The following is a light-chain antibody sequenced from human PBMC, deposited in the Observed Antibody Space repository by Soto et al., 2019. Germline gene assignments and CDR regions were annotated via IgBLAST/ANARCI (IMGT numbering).Light chain of an antibody. CDR2: GVS. Sequence: DMVMTQSPATLSVSPGERATLSCRASQGVGNDYLAWYQQRPGQAPRLLLYGVSNRATGIPDRFSGSGSGTDFTLTISRLEPEDFAVYYCQHLDKFAQGTKVDIK. V-gene: IGKV3-20*01. CDR1: QGVGNDY. J-gene: IGKJ2*01. CDR3: QHLDK.